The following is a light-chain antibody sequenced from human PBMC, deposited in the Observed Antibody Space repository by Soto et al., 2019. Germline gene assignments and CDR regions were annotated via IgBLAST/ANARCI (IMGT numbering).Light chain of an antibody. CDR2: GAS. CDR3: QQYATSPIT. Sequence: EFVLTQSPETLSVSPGDRATLSCRASQSVGRDYLAWYQQKPGQAPRLLIHGASNRATGIPDRFSGSGSGTDFTLSISRLEPEDFAVYYCQQYATSPITFGQGTRLEIK. V-gene: IGKV3-20*01. CDR1: QSVGRDY. J-gene: IGKJ5*01.